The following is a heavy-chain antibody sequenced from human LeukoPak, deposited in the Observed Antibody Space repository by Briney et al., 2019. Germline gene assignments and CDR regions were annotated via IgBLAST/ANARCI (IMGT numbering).Heavy chain of an antibody. Sequence: ASVKVSCKVSGHALTDFFIHWVRQAPGTGLGWMGGFDLEDGEKVYAQKFQGRVTMTEDTSTDTAFMGLSSLRSEDTAVYYCATIDVKTYCTNTNCYPRFQRWGQGTLVTVSS. CDR1: GHALTDFF. V-gene: IGHV1-24*01. D-gene: IGHD2-2*01. J-gene: IGHJ1*01. CDR2: FDLEDGEK. CDR3: ATIDVKTYCTNTNCYPRFQR.